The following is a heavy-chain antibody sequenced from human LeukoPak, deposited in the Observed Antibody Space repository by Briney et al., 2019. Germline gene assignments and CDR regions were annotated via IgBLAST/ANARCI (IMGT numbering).Heavy chain of an antibody. CDR3: ARRKRSGGADY. CDR2: IYYSGST. D-gene: IGHD3-10*01. J-gene: IGHJ4*02. V-gene: IGHV4-59*12. CDR1: GGSISSYY. Sequence: PSETLSLTCTVSGGSISSYYWSWIRQPPGKGLEWIGYIYYSGSTNYNPSLKSRVTISVDTSKNQFSLKLSSVTAADTAVYYCARRKRSGGADYWGQGTLVTVSS.